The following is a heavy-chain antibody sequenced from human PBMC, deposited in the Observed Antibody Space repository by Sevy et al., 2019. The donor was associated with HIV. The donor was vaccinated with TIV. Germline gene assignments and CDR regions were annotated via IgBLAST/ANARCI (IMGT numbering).Heavy chain of an antibody. CDR3: AREGCTKPHDY. CDR2: LSFGCGEI. CDR1: GFTFSKYS. Sequence: GGSLRLSCAASGFTFSKYSMSWVRQPPGKGLEWVSTLSFGCGEINYADSVKGRFNSSRDNSKSSVYLQMNNLRPEDPAVYYCAREGCTKPHDYSGQGTLVTVSS. V-gene: IGHV3-23*01. J-gene: IGHJ4*02. D-gene: IGHD2-8*01.